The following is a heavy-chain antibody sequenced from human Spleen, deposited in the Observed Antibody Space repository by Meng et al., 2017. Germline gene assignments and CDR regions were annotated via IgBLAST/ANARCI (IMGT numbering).Heavy chain of an antibody. CDR3: ARAISVAYLDS. CDR1: GLSFSPYT. Sequence: GGSLRLSCEASGLSFSPYTMVWVRQAPGQGLEWVASISSGGDHLYYAESLKGRCTISRDDDKKSLYLQMNSLRVEDTGIYYCARAISVAYLDSWGQGTLVTVSS. J-gene: IGHJ4*02. V-gene: IGHV3-21*01. D-gene: IGHD6-19*01. CDR2: ISSGGDHL.